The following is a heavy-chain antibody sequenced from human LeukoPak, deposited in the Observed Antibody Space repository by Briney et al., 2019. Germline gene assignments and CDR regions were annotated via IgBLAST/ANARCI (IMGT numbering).Heavy chain of an antibody. D-gene: IGHD3-10*02. Sequence: PSETLSLTCTVSGYSISSGYYWGWTRQSPGKGLEWIGNVYHSGSTYYNPSLKSRVTISVDTSKNQFSLKLSSVTAADTAVYYCARVPGDYYVDYWGQGTLVTVSS. J-gene: IGHJ4*02. CDR3: ARVPGDYYVDY. CDR1: GYSISSGYY. V-gene: IGHV4-38-2*02. CDR2: VYHSGST.